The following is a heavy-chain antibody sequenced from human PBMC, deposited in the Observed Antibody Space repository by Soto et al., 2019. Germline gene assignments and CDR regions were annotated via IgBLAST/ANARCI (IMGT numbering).Heavy chain of an antibody. CDR3: AKVSRKGSAIDFDY. CDR2: VNPNNGGT. Sequence: QVQLVQSGAELKKPGASVKVSCKASGYTFSNYDMNWVPQATGQGPEWIGWVNPNNGGTGYAQKFQGRVTLTTDISTTTAYMELTSLRSEDTAIYYCAKVSRKGSAIDFDYWGQGTLITVSS. D-gene: IGHD3-10*01. J-gene: IGHJ4*02. V-gene: IGHV1-8*01. CDR1: GYTFSNYD.